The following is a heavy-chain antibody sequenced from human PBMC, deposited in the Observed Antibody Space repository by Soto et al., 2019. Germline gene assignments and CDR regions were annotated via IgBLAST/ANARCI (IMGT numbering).Heavy chain of an antibody. J-gene: IGHJ3*02. CDR1: GYSFTHYW. D-gene: IGHD6-6*01. CDR3: ARHRPKDAFDI. Sequence: AEALKISCEGSGYSFTHYWIGGGRQMPGKGLEWMGIIYPGDSDTRYSPSFQGQVTISADKSISTAYLQWSSLKASDAAMYYCARHRPKDAFDIWGQGTMVTVSS. CDR2: IYPGDSDT. V-gene: IGHV5-51*01.